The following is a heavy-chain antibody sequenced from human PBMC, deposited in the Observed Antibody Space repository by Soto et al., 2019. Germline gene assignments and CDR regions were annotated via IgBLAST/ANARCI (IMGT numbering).Heavy chain of an antibody. CDR2: IIPILGIA. V-gene: IGHV1-69*04. CDR3: ARDQGEVVAATPYYYYMDV. CDR1: GGTFSSYT. J-gene: IGHJ6*03. D-gene: IGHD2-15*01. Sequence: SVKVSCKASGGTFSSYTISWVRQAPGQGLEWMGRIIPILGIANYAQKFQGRVTITADKSTSTAYMELSSLRSEDTAVYYCARDQGEVVAATPYYYYMDVWGKGTTVTVSS.